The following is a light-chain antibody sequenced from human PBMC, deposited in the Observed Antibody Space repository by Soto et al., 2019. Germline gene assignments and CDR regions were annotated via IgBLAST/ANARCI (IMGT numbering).Light chain of an antibody. J-gene: IGLJ1*01. CDR1: SSNIGSGYD. CDR2: GNT. CDR3: QSYDRSLRGYV. Sequence: QPVVTQPPSVSGAPGQRVTISCTGTSSNIGSGYDVHWYQHLPGTAPKLLIYGNTIRPSGVPDRFSGSKSGTSASLAITGLQADDEADYYCQSYDRSLRGYVFGTGTKVTVL. V-gene: IGLV1-40*01.